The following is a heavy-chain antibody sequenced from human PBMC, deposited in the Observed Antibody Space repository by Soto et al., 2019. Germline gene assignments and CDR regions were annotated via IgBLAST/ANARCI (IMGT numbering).Heavy chain of an antibody. J-gene: IGHJ6*02. D-gene: IGHD6-13*01. V-gene: IGHV1-3*01. CDR3: ATSTIDTSTWKQYFYGMDV. CDR1: EDTFTRYV. CDR2: INAGNGNT. Sequence: QVQLVQSGAEVKKPGASVKVSCKAFEDTFTRYVIHWVRQAPGQRLEWMGWINAGNGNTKYSQNFQGRVTITRDASASTAYMELSSLRSQDTAVYYCATSTIDTSTWKQYFYGMDVWGQGSTVTVSS.